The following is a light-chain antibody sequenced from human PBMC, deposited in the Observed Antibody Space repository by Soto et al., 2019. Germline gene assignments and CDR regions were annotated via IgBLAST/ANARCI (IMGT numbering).Light chain of an antibody. Sequence: QSALTQPASVSGSPGQSITISCTGTSSDVGYDNYVSWFQQHPVKAPQLMIYEVSRRPSGVSNRFSGSKSANTASLTISGLQAEDEADYYCTSHTASSTWVFGGGTKLTVL. CDR1: SSDVGYDNY. CDR2: EVS. V-gene: IGLV2-14*01. J-gene: IGLJ3*02. CDR3: TSHTASSTWV.